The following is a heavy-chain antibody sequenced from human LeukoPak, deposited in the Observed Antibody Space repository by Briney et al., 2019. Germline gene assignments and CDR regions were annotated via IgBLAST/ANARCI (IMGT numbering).Heavy chain of an antibody. D-gene: IGHD3-22*01. CDR2: ISSSGSTI. V-gene: IGHV3-11*01. Sequence: GSLRLSCAPSGFTFSDYYMSWIREAPGKGLEWVSYISSSGSTIYYADSVKGRFTISRDNAKNSLYLQMNSLRAEDTAVYYCARGRLPRLLAYDYWGQGTLVTVSS. CDR3: ARGRLPRLLAYDY. J-gene: IGHJ4*02. CDR1: GFTFSDYY.